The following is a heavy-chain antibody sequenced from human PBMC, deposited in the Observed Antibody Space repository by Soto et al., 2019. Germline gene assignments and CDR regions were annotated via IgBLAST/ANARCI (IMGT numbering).Heavy chain of an antibody. V-gene: IGHV4-4*02. Sequence: QVQLQESGPGLVKPSGTLSLTCTVSGASLSSTNWWTWVRQSPGKGLEWNGQIYHSGKSNYNSSLKSRVTISVDKSKNQFFLTLTSVTAADTAMYFCARRVSTWAALGEWLDHWGQGTLVTVSS. CDR3: ARRVSTWAALGEWLDH. CDR1: GASLSSTNW. CDR2: IYHSGKS. D-gene: IGHD1-26*01. J-gene: IGHJ5*02.